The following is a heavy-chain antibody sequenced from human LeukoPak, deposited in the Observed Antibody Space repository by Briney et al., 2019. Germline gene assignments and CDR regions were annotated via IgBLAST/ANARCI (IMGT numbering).Heavy chain of an antibody. Sequence: PSETLSLTCTVSGGSFSGYLWSWLRQPPGKGLEWIGEINYNGEITNYNPSLKSRVTMSVDTPKNHFSLRLSSVTAADTAVYYCSRSGLTGMRKYTRPDYYYYGMDVWGQGTAVTVSS. CDR1: GGSFSGYL. CDR2: INYNGEIT. V-gene: IGHV4-34*01. CDR3: SRSGLTGMRKYTRPDYYYYGMDV. J-gene: IGHJ6*02. D-gene: IGHD1-14*01.